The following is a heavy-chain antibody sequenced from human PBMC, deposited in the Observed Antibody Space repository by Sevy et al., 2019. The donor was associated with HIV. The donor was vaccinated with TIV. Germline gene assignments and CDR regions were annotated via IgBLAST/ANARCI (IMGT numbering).Heavy chain of an antibody. V-gene: IGHV3-21*01. D-gene: IGHD5-12*01. CDR3: ARDRKAEYSACDGAGYFDMDV. CDR1: GFTFSSYS. Sequence: GGSLRLSCAASGFTFSSYSMNWVRQAPGKGLEWVSSVSSLSNYIYYEDSVKGRFTISRDNAKNSLYLQMNNLRVEDTAVYYCARDRKAEYSACDGAGYFDMDVWGQGITVTISS. J-gene: IGHJ6*02. CDR2: VSSLSNYI.